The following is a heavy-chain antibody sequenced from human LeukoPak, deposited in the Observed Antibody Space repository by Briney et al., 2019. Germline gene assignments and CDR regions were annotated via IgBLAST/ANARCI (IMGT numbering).Heavy chain of an antibody. CDR3: ARTYGSGSLDY. J-gene: IGHJ4*02. D-gene: IGHD2-15*01. CDR1: GFTFSSYE. V-gene: IGHV3-48*03. Sequence: GGSLRLSCAASGFTFSSYEMNWVRQAPGKRLEWVSYISGSGDAIFYADSVRGRFTISRDNAKNSVYLQMNSLRAEDTAVYYCARTYGSGSLDYGGQGTLVTVSS. CDR2: ISGSGDAI.